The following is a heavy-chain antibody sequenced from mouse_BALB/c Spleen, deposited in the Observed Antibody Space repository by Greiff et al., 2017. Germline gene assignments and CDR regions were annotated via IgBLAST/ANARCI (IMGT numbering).Heavy chain of an antibody. CDR3: ARSGTYYGNYGYAMDY. D-gene: IGHD2-10*01. CDR2: ISSGSSTI. V-gene: IGHV5-17*02. J-gene: IGHJ4*01. Sequence: EVQLVESGGGLVQPGGSRKLSCAASGFTFSSFGMHWVRQAPEKGLEWVAYISSGSSTIYYADTVKGRFTISRDNPKNTLFLQMTSLRSEDTAMYYCARSGTYYGNYGYAMDYWGQGTSVTVSS. CDR1: GFTFSSFG.